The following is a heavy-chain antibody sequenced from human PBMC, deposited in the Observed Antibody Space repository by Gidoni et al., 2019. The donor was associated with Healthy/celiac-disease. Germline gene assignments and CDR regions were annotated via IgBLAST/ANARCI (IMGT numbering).Heavy chain of an antibody. J-gene: IGHJ5*02. CDR3: ARGWRSSIRSPNWFDP. CDR1: GGSFSGYY. V-gene: IGHV4-34*01. Sequence: QVQLQQWGAGLLKPSETLSLTCAVYGGSFSGYYWSWIRQPPGKGLEWIGEINHSGSTNYNPSLKSRVTISVDTSKNQFSLKLSSVTAADTAVYYCARGWRSSIRSPNWFDPWGQGTLVTVSS. D-gene: IGHD6-19*01. CDR2: INHSGST.